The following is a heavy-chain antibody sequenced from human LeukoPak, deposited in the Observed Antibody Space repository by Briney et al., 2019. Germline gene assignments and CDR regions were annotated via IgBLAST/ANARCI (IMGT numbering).Heavy chain of an antibody. Sequence: GGSLRLSCAASGFTFSSYWMTWVRQAPGKGLEWVASINQDGSEQYYVDSVKGRFTISRDNAKNSLYLQMSSLRADDTAVYYCARYRLVWLPVPAFDYWGQGTLVTASS. CDR2: INQDGSEQ. J-gene: IGHJ4*02. CDR3: ARYRLVWLPVPAFDY. V-gene: IGHV3-7*01. D-gene: IGHD5-24*01. CDR1: GFTFSSYW.